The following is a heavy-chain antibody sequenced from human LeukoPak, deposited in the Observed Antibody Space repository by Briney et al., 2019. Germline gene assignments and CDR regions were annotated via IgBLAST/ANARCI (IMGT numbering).Heavy chain of an antibody. CDR2: INPSGDTT. CDR3: ASDLSYIDSYWWLDP. D-gene: IGHD1-26*01. J-gene: IGHJ5*02. CDR1: GYTFTSHY. V-gene: IGHV1-46*01. Sequence: GASVKVSCKASGYTFTSHYMHWVRQAPGQGLEWVGVINPSGDTTHYGQKFQGRVTITSDTSTSTLYMYLSSLRSEDTAVYYCASDLSYIDSYWWLDPWGQGTLVTVSS.